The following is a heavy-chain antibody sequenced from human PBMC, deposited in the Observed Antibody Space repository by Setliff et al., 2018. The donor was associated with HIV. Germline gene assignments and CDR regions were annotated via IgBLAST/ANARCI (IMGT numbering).Heavy chain of an antibody. Sequence: SETLSLTCAVYGGSFSAYYWTWIRQPPGKGLEWIGEINHSGSTNYNPSLKSRVTISLDTSKNQFSLKVRSVTAADTAVYYCARGGGTYGMNWVGPWGQGTLVTVSS. J-gene: IGHJ5*02. CDR3: ARGGGTYGMNWVGP. V-gene: IGHV4-34*01. CDR1: GGSFSAYY. D-gene: IGHD1-26*01. CDR2: INHSGST.